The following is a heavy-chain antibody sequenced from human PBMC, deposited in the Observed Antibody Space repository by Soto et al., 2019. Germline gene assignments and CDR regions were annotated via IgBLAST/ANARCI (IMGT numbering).Heavy chain of an antibody. CDR1: GFTFSSYA. D-gene: IGHD2-8*01. Sequence: EVQLLESGGGLVQPGGSLRLSCAASGFTFSSYAMSWVHQAPGKGLEWVSAISGSGGSTYYADSVKGRFTISRDNSKNTLYLQMNSLRAEDTAVYYCAKGGSIVLMVYAIHWYFDLWGRGTLVTVSS. CDR3: AKGGSIVLMVYAIHWYFDL. J-gene: IGHJ2*01. V-gene: IGHV3-23*01. CDR2: ISGSGGST.